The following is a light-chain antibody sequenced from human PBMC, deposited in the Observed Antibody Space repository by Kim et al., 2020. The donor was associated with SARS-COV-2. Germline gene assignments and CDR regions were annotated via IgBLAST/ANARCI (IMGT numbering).Light chain of an antibody. CDR1: QSVSSSY. V-gene: IGKV3-20*01. CDR2: CAS. CDR3: HQYGSSPRT. Sequence: EIVLTQSPGTLSLSPGERATLSCRASQSVSSSYLAWYQQKPGQAPRLLIYCASSRATGIPDRFSGSGSGTDFTLTISRLEPEDFAVYYCHQYGSSPRTFGPGTKVVIK. J-gene: IGKJ3*01.